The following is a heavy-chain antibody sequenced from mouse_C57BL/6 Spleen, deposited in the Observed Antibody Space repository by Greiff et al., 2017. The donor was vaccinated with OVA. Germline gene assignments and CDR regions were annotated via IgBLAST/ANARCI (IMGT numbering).Heavy chain of an antibody. J-gene: IGHJ1*03. Sequence: VQLQQSGPELVKPGASVKISCKASGYTFTDYYMNWVKQSHGKSLEWIGDINPNNGGTSYNQKFKGKATLTVDKSSSTAYMELRSLTSEDSAVYYCARSYYGPSGYFDVWGTGTTVTVSS. CDR3: ARSYYGPSGYFDV. CDR2: INPNNGGT. CDR1: GYTFTDYY. V-gene: IGHV1-26*01. D-gene: IGHD1-2*01.